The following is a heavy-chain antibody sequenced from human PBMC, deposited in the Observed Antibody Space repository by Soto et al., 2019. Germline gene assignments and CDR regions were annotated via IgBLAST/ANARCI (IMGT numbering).Heavy chain of an antibody. J-gene: IGHJ6*02. CDR2: IKQDGSEK. CDR1: GFTFSSYW. D-gene: IGHD3-10*01. CDR3: ARWLPLPSSVYYYGMDV. V-gene: IGHV3-7*03. Sequence: GGSLRLSCAASGFTFSSYWMTWVRQAPGKGLEWVANIKQDGSEKYYVDSVKGRFTISRDNAKNSLYLQMNSLTAEDTAVYYCARWLPLPSSVYYYGMDVWGQGTTVIVSS.